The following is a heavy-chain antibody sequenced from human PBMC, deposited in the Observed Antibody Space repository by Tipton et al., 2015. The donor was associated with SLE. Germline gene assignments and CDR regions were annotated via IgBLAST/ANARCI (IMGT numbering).Heavy chain of an antibody. CDR2: IYTSGST. J-gene: IGHJ4*02. CDR1: GDSISGNY. Sequence: TLSLPCTVSGDSISGNYWNWIRQSPGKGLEWIGRIYTSGSTNYNPSLKSRVTMSVDTSKNRFSLKLSSVTAADTAVYYCARSAIFGVIMGGYFDYWGQGTLVTVSS. CDR3: ARSAIFGVIMGGYFDY. V-gene: IGHV4-4*07. D-gene: IGHD3-3*01.